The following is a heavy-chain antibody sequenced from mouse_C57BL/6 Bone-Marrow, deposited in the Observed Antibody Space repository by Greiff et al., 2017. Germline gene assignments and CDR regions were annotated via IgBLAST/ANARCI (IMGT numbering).Heavy chain of an antibody. V-gene: IGHV5-12*01. Sequence: EVQLVESGGGLVQPGGSLKLSCAASGFTFSDYYMYWVRQTPEKRLEWVAYISNGGGSTYYPDTVKGRFTISRDNAKNTLYLQMSRLKSEDTAMYYCARQGITTVVVNYAMDYWGQGTSVTVSS. D-gene: IGHD1-1*01. J-gene: IGHJ4*01. CDR3: ARQGITTVVVNYAMDY. CDR1: GFTFSDYY. CDR2: ISNGGGST.